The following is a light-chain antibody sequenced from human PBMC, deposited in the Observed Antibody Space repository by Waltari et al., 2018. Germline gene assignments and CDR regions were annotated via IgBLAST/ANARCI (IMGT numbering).Light chain of an antibody. Sequence: DIQMTQSPSSLSASVGDRVTITCRASQNLNVYLNWYQQKPGTAPKLLIHAASTLQGGVPSRFSGSGSGTHFTLTISRPQPEDFATYYCQQTFITPPWTFGQGTKVEV. CDR3: QQTFITPPWT. J-gene: IGKJ1*01. V-gene: IGKV1-39*01. CDR2: AAS. CDR1: QNLNVY.